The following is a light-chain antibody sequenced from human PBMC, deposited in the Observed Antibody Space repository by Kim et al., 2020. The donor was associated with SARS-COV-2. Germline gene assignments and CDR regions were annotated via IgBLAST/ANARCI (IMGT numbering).Light chain of an antibody. V-gene: IGLV2-8*01. CDR1: SSDVGGYNS. J-gene: IGLJ2*01. CDR3: SSYAGSNNLV. CDR2: EVT. Sequence: GTSVTISCAGTSSDVGGYNSDSWYQPHPGTAPKLMIYEVTKRPSGVPDRFSGSKSGTTASLTVSGLQAEDEADYYCSSYAGSNNLVFGGGTQLTVL.